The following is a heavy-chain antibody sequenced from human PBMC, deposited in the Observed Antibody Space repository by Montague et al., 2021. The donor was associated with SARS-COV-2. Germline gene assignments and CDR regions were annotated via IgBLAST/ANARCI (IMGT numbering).Heavy chain of an antibody. Sequence: SETLSLTCTVSGGSISSSNYYWGWIRQPPGKGLEWIGSIYYSGSTYYNPFLKSRVTIFVDTSKNQFSLKLSSVTAADTAVYYCASPTYYYDSSGSDAFDIWGQGTMVTVSS. D-gene: IGHD3-22*01. CDR2: IYYSGST. CDR3: ASPTYYYDSSGSDAFDI. CDR1: GGSISSSNYY. J-gene: IGHJ3*02. V-gene: IGHV4-39*01.